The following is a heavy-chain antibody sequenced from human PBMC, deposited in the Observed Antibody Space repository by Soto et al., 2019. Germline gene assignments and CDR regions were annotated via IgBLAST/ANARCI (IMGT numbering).Heavy chain of an antibody. Sequence: ASVKVSWKASGGTFSSYTISWVRQAPGQGLEWMGRIIPILGIANYAQKFQGRVTITADKSTSTAYMELSSLRSEDTAVYYCASDGNVGYCSGGSCYSGVLEGWFDPWGQGTLVTVSS. CDR1: GGTFSSYT. CDR3: ASDGNVGYCSGGSCYSGVLEGWFDP. D-gene: IGHD2-15*01. V-gene: IGHV1-69*02. CDR2: IIPILGIA. J-gene: IGHJ5*02.